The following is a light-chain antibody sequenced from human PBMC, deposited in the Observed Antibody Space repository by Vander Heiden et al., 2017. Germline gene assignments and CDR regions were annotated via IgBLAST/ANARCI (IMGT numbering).Light chain of an antibody. J-gene: IGLJ3*02. CDR2: DNT. CDR3: AAWDDSLSGRV. CDR1: SSNIGINY. Sequence: QSVLTQPPSASGTPGQRVTIPCSGSSSNIGINYVFWYQQLPGTAPKLLIYDNTHRPSGVPERCSCSKSGTSASLAISGLRSDDEADYYCAAWDDSLSGRVFGGGTKLTVL. V-gene: IGLV1-47*02.